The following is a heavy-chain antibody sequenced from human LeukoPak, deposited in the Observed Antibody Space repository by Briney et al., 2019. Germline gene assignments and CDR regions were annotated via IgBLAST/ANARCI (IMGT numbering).Heavy chain of an antibody. V-gene: IGHV1-69*13. J-gene: IGHJ4*02. CDR3: ARGGQPDFWSGYYLDY. D-gene: IGHD3-3*01. CDR2: IIPIFGTA. CDR1: RGTFISYA. Sequence: SVKVSCKASRGTFISYAISWVRQAPGQGLEWMGGIIPIFGTANYAQKFQGRVTITADESTSTAYMELSSLRSEDTAVYYCARGGQPDFWSGYYLDYWGQGTLVTVSS.